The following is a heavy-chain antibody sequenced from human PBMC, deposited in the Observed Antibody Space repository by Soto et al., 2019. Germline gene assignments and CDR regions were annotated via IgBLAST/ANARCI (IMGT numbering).Heavy chain of an antibody. CDR1: GFTFSSYW. CDR2: INSDGSST. CDR3: ARDGSIAAPPYYYHYGMDV. D-gene: IGHD6-6*01. J-gene: IGHJ6*02. Sequence: EVQLVESGGGLVQPGGSMRLSCAASGFTFSSYWMHWVRQAPGKGLVWVSRINSDGSSTSYADSVKGRFIISRDNAKNTLYLQMNSLRAEDTAVYYCARDGSIAAPPYYYHYGMDVWGQGTTVTVSS. V-gene: IGHV3-74*01.